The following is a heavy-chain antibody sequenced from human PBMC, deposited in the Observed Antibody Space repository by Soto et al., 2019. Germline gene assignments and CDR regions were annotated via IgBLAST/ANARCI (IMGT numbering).Heavy chain of an antibody. CDR2: INGHNGNT. D-gene: IGHD3-10*01. CDR3: ARDSMVRGVSDYYYCFGMDF. CDR1: GYMLTSCG. V-gene: IGHV1-18*04. J-gene: IGHJ6*02. Sequence: QVQLVQSGGEVKKPGASVKVSCKVSGYMLTSCGMSWVRQAPGQGLEWMGWINGHNGNTKYAHKFQGRVTMTTDTSTSTAYMEMRSLRSDDTAVYYCARDSMVRGVSDYYYCFGMDFWGQGTTVTVSS.